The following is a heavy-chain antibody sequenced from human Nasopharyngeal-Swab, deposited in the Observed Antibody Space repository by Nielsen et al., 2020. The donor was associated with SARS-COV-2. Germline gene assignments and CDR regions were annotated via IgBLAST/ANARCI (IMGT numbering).Heavy chain of an antibody. CDR1: GGSISSYY. J-gene: IGHJ5*02. V-gene: IGHV4-59*05. CDR2: IYYSGST. D-gene: IGHD3-10*01. Sequence: SETLSLTCTVSGGSISSYYWSWIRQLAGKGLEWIGSIYYSGSTYYNPSLKSRVTISVDTSKNQFSLKLSSVTAADTAVYYCARHPHMVRGVSGWFDPWGQGTLVTVSS. CDR3: ARHPHMVRGVSGWFDP.